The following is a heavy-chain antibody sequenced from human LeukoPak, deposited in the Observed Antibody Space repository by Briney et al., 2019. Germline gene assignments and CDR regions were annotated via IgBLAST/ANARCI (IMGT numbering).Heavy chain of an antibody. CDR3: AREGVTGNRWFNP. V-gene: IGHV1-18*01. D-gene: IGHD1-20*01. CDR2: ISAYNGNT. J-gene: IGHJ5*02. CDR1: GYTFTSYE. Sequence: ASVKVSCKASGYTFTSYEINWVRQATGQGLEWMGWISAYNGNTNYAQKLQGRVTMTTDTSTSTAYMELRSLRSDDTAVYYCAREGVTGNRWFNPWGQGTLVTVSS.